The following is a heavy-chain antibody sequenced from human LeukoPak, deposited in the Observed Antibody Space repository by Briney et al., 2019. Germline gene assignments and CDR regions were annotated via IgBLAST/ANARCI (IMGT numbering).Heavy chain of an antibody. CDR1: GFTVSSNY. CDR3: AKVGYGDYVPYLAKLDY. J-gene: IGHJ4*02. V-gene: IGHV3-53*01. D-gene: IGHD4-17*01. CDR2: IYSGGGT. Sequence: GGSLRLSCAASGFTVSSNYMSWVRQAPGKGLEWVSVIYSGGGTYYADSVKGRFTISRDNSKNTLYLQMNSLRAEDTAVYYCAKVGYGDYVPYLAKLDYWGQGTLVTVSS.